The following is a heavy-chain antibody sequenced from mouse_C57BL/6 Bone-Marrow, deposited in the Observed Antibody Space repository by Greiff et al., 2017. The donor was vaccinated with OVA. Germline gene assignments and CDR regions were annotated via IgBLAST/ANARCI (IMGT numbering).Heavy chain of an antibody. CDR2: ISSGGSYT. CDR3: ARVWDEAY. D-gene: IGHD4-1*01. J-gene: IGHJ3*01. CDR1: GFTFSSYG. V-gene: IGHV5-6*01. Sequence: EVKLVESGGDLVKPGGSLKLSCAASGFTFSSYGMSWVRQTPDKRLEWVANISSGGSYTYYPDSVKGRVTISRDNAKNTRYLQISSLKSEDTAMYYCARVWDEAYWGQGTLVTVSA.